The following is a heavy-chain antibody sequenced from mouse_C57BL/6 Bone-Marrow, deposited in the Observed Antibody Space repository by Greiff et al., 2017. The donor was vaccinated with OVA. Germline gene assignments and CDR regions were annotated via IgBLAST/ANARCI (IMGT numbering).Heavy chain of an antibody. CDR2: IYPRSGNT. CDR3: ARITTVVATGPFDY. V-gene: IGHV1-81*01. CDR1: GYTFTSYG. J-gene: IGHJ2*01. D-gene: IGHD1-1*01. Sequence: QVHVKQSGAELARPGASVKLSCKASGYTFTSYGISWVKQRTGQGLEWIGEIYPRSGNTYYNEKFKGKATLTADKSSSTAYMQLSSLTSEDSAVYYCARITTVVATGPFDYWGQGTTLTVSS.